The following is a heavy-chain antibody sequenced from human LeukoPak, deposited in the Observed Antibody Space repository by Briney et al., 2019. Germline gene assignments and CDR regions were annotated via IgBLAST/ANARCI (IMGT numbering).Heavy chain of an antibody. Sequence: PGGSLRLSCAASGFTFSSYSMNWVRQAPGKGLEWVSSISSSSSYIYYADSVKGRFTISRDNAKNSLYLQMNSLKTEDTAVYYCITGYNLLWFGELLYAVWGQGTLVTVSS. CDR2: ISSSSSYI. V-gene: IGHV3-21*03. CDR1: GFTFSSYS. J-gene: IGHJ4*02. CDR3: ITGYNLLWFGELLYAV. D-gene: IGHD3-10*01.